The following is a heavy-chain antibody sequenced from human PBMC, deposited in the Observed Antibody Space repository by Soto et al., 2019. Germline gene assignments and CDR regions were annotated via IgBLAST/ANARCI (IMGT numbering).Heavy chain of an antibody. CDR2: INTYNANT. CDR1: GYTFTNYG. V-gene: IGHV1-18*01. Sequence: VQLVQSGVEVKKPGASVKVSCKASGYTFTNYGISWVRQAPGQGLEWMGGINTYNANTNYAQKVQGRVTMTTETSTSPGSMELRSLRSHDTAVYYCARDLLYSTRSTVRFDIWGEGTMLTVAS. CDR3: ARDLLYSTRSTVRFDI. J-gene: IGHJ3*02. D-gene: IGHD6-13*01.